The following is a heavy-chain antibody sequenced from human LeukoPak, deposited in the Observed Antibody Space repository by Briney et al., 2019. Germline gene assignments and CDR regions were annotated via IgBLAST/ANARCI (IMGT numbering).Heavy chain of an antibody. CDR3: ARARAEWINNWFDP. V-gene: IGHV4-59*01. CDR1: GGSISSYY. J-gene: IGHJ5*02. D-gene: IGHD3-3*01. Sequence: SETLSLTCSVSGGSISSYYWSWIRQPPGKGLEWFGCIYYSGSTNYNPSLKSRVTISVDTSKNQFSLKLSSVTASDTAVYYCARARAEWINNWFDPWGQGTLVTVSS. CDR2: IYYSGST.